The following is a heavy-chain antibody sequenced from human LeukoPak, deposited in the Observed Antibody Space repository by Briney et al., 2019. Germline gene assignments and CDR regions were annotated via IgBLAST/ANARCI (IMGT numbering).Heavy chain of an antibody. CDR1: GGSFSGYY. D-gene: IGHD6-13*01. CDR3: AGGYSSSWYPW. Sequence: SETLSLTCAVYGGSFSGYYWSWIRQPPGKRLEWIGEINHSGSTNYNPSLKSRVTISLDTSKNQFSLKLSSVTAADTAVYHCAGGYSSSWYPWWGQGTLVTVSS. J-gene: IGHJ4*02. V-gene: IGHV4-34*01. CDR2: INHSGST.